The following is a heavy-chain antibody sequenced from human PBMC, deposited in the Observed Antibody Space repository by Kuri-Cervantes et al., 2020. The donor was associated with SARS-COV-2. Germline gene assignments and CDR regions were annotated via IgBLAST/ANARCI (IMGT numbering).Heavy chain of an antibody. CDR2: ISSSSSYI. D-gene: IGHD3-3*01. J-gene: IGHJ4*02. CDR1: GFTFSSYS. Sequence: LSLTCAASGFTFSSYSMNWVRQAPGKGLEWVSSISSSSSYIYYADSVKGRFTISRDNAKNSLYLQMNSLRAEDTAVYYCAREFFGVVNGYFDHWGQGTLVTVSS. CDR3: AREFFGVVNGYFDH. V-gene: IGHV3-21*01.